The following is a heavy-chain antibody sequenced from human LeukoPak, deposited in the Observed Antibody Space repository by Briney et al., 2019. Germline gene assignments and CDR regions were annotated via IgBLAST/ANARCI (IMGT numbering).Heavy chain of an antibody. Sequence: SETLSLTCAVYGGSFSGYYWSWIRQPPGKGLEWIGEINHSGSTNYNPSLKSRVTISVDTSKNQFSLKLSSVTAADTAVYYCARKPGYCSSTSCERGASWFDPWGQGTLVTVSS. V-gene: IGHV4-34*01. CDR2: INHSGST. CDR1: GGSFSGYY. CDR3: ARKPGYCSSTSCERGASWFDP. J-gene: IGHJ5*02. D-gene: IGHD2-2*01.